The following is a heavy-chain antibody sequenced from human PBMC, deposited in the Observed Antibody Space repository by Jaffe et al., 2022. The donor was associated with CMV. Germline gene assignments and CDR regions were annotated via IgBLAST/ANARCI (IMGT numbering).Heavy chain of an antibody. CDR2: ISGSGGST. V-gene: IGHV3-23*01. J-gene: IGHJ4*02. D-gene: IGHD1-26*01. Sequence: EVQLLESGGGLVQPGGSLRLSCAASGFTFSSYAMSWVRQAPGKGLEWVSAISGSGGSTYYADSVKGRFTISRDNSKNTLYLQMNSLRAEDTAVYYCAKSAGDHRSGSYYFDYWGQGTLVTVSS. CDR1: GFTFSSYA. CDR3: AKSAGDHRSGSYYFDY.